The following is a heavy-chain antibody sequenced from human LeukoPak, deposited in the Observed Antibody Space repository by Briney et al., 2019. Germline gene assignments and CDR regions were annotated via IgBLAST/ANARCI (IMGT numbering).Heavy chain of an antibody. D-gene: IGHD3-22*01. CDR1: GYIFTSYY. CDR2: INPSGGNT. Sequence: ASVKVSCKASGYIFTSYYMHWVRQAPGQGLEWMGIINPSGGNTNYAQKFQGRVTMTRDTSTSTVYMELSSLRSEDTAVYYCASLKTGDSSGYYCFSLDYWGQGTLVTVSS. J-gene: IGHJ4*02. V-gene: IGHV1-46*01. CDR3: ASLKTGDSSGYYCFSLDY.